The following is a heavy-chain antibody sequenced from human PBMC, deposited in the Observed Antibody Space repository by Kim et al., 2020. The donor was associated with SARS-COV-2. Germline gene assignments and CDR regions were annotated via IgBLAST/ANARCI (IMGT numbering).Heavy chain of an antibody. V-gene: IGHV4-39*01. J-gene: IGHJ4*02. CDR1: GASISTTSDY. CDR2: ISYRGNT. CDR3: AVSTGYYQGLDY. Sequence: SETLSLTCTVSGASISTTSDYWGWVRQSPGKGLEWVGTISYRGNTYYNPSLKTRLTISVDTSNNQFSLKLNSVPAADTAVYYCAVSTGYYQGLDYWGQGT. D-gene: IGHD6-19*01.